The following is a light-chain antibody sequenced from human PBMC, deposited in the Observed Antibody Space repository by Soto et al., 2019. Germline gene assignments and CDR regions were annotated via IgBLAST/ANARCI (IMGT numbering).Light chain of an antibody. CDR3: QDYGTSHPWT. V-gene: IGKV3-20*01. J-gene: IGKJ1*01. CDR1: QNIRGNE. Sequence: EVVLTQSPGALSLSPGEGVTLSCRASQNIRGNELAWYRQKRGQAPRLLMYGGSTRADGIPDRFSGRGTGTNVNLTISRLAPEDSAVYYCQDYGTSHPWTFGQGTKPEIK. CDR2: GGS.